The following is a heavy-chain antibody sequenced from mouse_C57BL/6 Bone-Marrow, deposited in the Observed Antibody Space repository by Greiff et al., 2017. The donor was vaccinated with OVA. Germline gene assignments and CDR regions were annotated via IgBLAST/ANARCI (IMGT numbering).Heavy chain of an antibody. CDR1: GYSITSGYD. CDR2: ISYSGST. D-gene: IGHD3-3*01. CDR3: AREGDGDAMDY. J-gene: IGHJ4*01. V-gene: IGHV3-1*01. Sequence: EVQVVESGPGMVKPSPSLSLTCTVTGYSITSGYDWHWIRHFPGNKLEWMGYISYSGSTNYNPSLKSRISITHDTSKNHFFLKLNSVTTEDTATYYCAREGDGDAMDYWGQGTSVTVSS.